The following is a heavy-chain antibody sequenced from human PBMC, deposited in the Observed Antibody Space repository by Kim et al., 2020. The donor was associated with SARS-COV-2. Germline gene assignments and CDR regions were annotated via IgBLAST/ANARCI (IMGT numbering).Heavy chain of an antibody. CDR3: ARGSLGYYNYMDV. D-gene: IGHD3-10*01. V-gene: IGHV4-34*01. Sequence: NYNPRRKSRVTMSVDTSKNQFSLNLSAVTAADTAVYYCARGSLGYYNYMDVWGEGATVTVSS. J-gene: IGHJ6*03.